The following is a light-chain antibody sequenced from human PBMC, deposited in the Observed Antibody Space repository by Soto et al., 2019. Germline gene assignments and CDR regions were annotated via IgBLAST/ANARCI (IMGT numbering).Light chain of an antibody. CDR2: DAS. CDR1: QSVSSY. V-gene: IGKV3-11*01. CDR3: QQYLHTPRT. Sequence: EIVLTQSPATLSLSPGERATLSCRASQSVSSYLAWYQQKPGQAPRLLIYDASNRATGIPARFSGSGSGTDFTLTISSLQAEDVAVYYCQQYLHTPRTFGQGTKVDIK. J-gene: IGKJ1*01.